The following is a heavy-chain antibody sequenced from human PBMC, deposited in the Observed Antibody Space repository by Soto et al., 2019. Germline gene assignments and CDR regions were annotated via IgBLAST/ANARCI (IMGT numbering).Heavy chain of an antibody. CDR1: GDSVSSNSAA. CDR2: TYYRSKWYN. D-gene: IGHD1-1*01. J-gene: IGHJ5*02. CDR3: ARAHSGSVQYTLEPFDP. Sequence: SRTLSLTCAISGDSVSSNSAAWNWIRQSASRGLEWLGRTYYRSKWYNDYAISVKSRITINQDTSKNQFSLQLSSVITEDTAAYYCARAHSGSVQYTLEPFDPRGQGTLVPVS. V-gene: IGHV6-1*01.